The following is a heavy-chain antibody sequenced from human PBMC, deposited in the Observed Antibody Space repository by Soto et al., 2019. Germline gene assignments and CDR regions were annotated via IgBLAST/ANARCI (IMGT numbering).Heavy chain of an antibody. CDR1: GDNIISGGYY. V-gene: IGHV4-31*03. CDR2: IYYSGST. Sequence: TSETLSLTSTVSGDNIISGGYYWSWIRQHPGKGLEWIGYIYYSGSTNYNPSLKSRVTISVDKSKNQFSLKLSSVTAADTAVYYCARVSPPEYYYYYMDVWGKGTMVTVSS. J-gene: IGHJ6*03. CDR3: ARVSPPEYYYYYMDV.